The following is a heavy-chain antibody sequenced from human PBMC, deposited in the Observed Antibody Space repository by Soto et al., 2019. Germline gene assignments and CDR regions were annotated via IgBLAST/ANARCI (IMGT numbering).Heavy chain of an antibody. D-gene: IGHD4-4*01. Sequence: SVKVSCKASGGTFSSYAISWVRQAPGQGLEWMGGIIPIFGTANYAQKFQGRVTITADESTSTAYMELSSLRSEDTAGYYCARVITTPTSLDIWGQGTMVTVSS. CDR3: ARVITTPTSLDI. CDR1: GGTFSSYA. CDR2: IIPIFGTA. J-gene: IGHJ3*02. V-gene: IGHV1-69*13.